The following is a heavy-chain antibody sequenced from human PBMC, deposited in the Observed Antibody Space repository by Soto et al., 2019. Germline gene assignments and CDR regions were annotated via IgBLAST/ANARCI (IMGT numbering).Heavy chain of an antibody. Sequence: EVQLLESGGGLVQPGGSLRLSCAASGFTFSSYVMSWVRQAPGKGLEWVSTISGSGGSTFYADSVKGRFTISRDNSKNTLYLQMNSLRAEDTAVYYCSRVGNSPYSSSFNWFDPWGQGTLVTVSS. CDR3: SRVGNSPYSSSFNWFDP. V-gene: IGHV3-23*01. CDR2: ISGSGGST. D-gene: IGHD6-13*01. J-gene: IGHJ5*02. CDR1: GFTFSSYV.